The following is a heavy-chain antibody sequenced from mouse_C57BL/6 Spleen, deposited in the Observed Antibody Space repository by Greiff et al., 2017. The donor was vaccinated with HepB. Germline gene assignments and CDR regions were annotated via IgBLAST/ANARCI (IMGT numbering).Heavy chain of an antibody. V-gene: IGHV1-80*01. J-gene: IGHJ2*01. CDR3: ARKPLFITTVGVFDY. Sequence: VQLQQSGAELVKPGASVKISCKASGYAFSSYWMNWVKQRPGKGLEWIGQIYPGDGDTNYNGKFKGKATLTADKSSSTAYMQLSSLTSEDSAVYFCARKPLFITTVGVFDYWGQGATLTVSS. CDR2: IYPGDGDT. D-gene: IGHD1-1*01. CDR1: GYAFSSYW.